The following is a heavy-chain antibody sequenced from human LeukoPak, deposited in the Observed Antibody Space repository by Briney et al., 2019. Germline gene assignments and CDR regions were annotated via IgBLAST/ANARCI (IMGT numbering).Heavy chain of an antibody. V-gene: IGHV3-43*01. J-gene: IGHJ4*02. CDR3: SKNVGGVSSDGAFDY. D-gene: IGHD1-26*01. CDR2: ITWDSGST. CDR1: GFTFDDYT. Sequence: PGGSLRLSRAASGFTFDDYTMHWVRQAPGKGLEWVSLITWDSGSTYYADFVKGRFTISRDNSKNSLYLQMNSMRSENTDDNDWSKNVGGVSSDGAFDYWGQGTLVTVSS.